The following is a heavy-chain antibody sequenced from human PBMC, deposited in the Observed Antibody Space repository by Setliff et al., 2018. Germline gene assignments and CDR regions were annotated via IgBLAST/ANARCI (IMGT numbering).Heavy chain of an antibody. CDR2: INHSGST. V-gene: IGHV4-34*01. CDR3: ARVPHIWFGDLVTFDDAFDV. CDR1: GGSFSDHF. D-gene: IGHD3-10*01. J-gene: IGHJ3*01. Sequence: SETLSLTCTVYGGSFSDHFWSWIRQPPGKGLEWIGEINHSGSTNYNPSLKSRVTISVDASKNQLSLKLTSVTAADTAVYFCARVPHIWFGDLVTFDDAFDVWGQGTMVTVSS.